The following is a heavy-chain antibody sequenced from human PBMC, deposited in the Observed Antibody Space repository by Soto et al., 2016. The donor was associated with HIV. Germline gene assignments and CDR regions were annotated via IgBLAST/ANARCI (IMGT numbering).Heavy chain of an antibody. Sequence: QVQLQESGPGLVKPSETLSLTCTVSGGSISSYYWSWIRQPPGKGLEWIGYISDSGSTTYNPSLKSRVTISVDTSKNQFSLKLSSVTAADTAVYYCARVPRFGVVHIHNYYYYYMDVWAPGPRSPSP. J-gene: IGHJ6*03. CDR3: ARVPRFGVVHIHNYYYYYMDV. CDR2: ISDSGST. CDR1: GGSISSYY. D-gene: IGHD3-3*01. V-gene: IGHV4-59*01.